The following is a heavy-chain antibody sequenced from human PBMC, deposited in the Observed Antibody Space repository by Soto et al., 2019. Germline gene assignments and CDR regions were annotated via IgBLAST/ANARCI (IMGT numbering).Heavy chain of an antibody. Sequence: QVQLQGSGPGLVKPSQTLSLTCTVSGGSINIGGYYWSWIRQHPGKGLEWIGYIYYSGSTFYNPSLKSRVTISFDTSKNQFSLKLNSVTAADTAVYYCARTAWHFFDYWDQGTLVTVSS. CDR1: GGSINIGGYY. J-gene: IGHJ4*02. D-gene: IGHD3-3*02. V-gene: IGHV4-31*03. CDR3: ARTAWHFFDY. CDR2: IYYSGST.